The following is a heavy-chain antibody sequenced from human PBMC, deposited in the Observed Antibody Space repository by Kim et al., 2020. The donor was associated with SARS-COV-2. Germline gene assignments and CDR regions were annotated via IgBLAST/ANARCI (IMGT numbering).Heavy chain of an antibody. D-gene: IGHD6-13*01. Sequence: TGNAKKSQGRVTMTRNTSISTTYMELSSLRSEDTAVYYCARVAIAAAWDYWGQGTLVTVSS. CDR3: ARVAIAAAWDY. CDR2: T. J-gene: IGHJ4*02. V-gene: IGHV1-8*01.